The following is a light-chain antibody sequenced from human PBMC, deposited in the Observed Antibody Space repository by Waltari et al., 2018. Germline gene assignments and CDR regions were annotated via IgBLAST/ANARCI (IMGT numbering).Light chain of an antibody. CDR3: QQYNNWPET. V-gene: IGKV3-15*01. CDR1: QSVSSN. J-gene: IGKJ1*01. Sequence: DIVMTTSPATLSVSPGERATLSCRASQSVSSNLAWYQQKPGQAPMLLIYGASTRATGIPARFSGSGSGTEFTLTISSLQSEDFAVYYCQQYNNWPETFGQGTKVEIK. CDR2: GAS.